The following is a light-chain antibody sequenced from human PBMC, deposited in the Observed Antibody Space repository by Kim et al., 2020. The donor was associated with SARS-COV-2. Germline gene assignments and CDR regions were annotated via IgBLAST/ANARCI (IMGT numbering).Light chain of an antibody. CDR1: SSNIGSNY. Sequence: GQRVTIPDSGSSSNIGSNYVYWYQQLRGTAPKRLIYRNNQRPSGVPDRFSGSKSGTAASLAISGLRSEDEADYYCAAWDDSLSGWVFGGGTQLTVL. CDR3: AAWDDSLSGWV. V-gene: IGLV1-47*01. J-gene: IGLJ3*02. CDR2: RNN.